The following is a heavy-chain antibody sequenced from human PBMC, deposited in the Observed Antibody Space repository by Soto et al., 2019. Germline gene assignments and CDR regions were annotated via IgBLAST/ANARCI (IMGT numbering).Heavy chain of an antibody. CDR1: GFTFSSYG. CDR2: IWYDGSNK. CDR3: ARDYLTGFGEYYYYGMDV. D-gene: IGHD3-10*01. Sequence: GGSLRLSCAASGFTFSSYGMHWVRQAPGKGLEWVAVIWYDGSNKYYADSVKGRFTISRDNSKNTLYLQMNSLRAEDTAVYYCARDYLTGFGEYYYYGMDVWGQGTTVTVSS. J-gene: IGHJ6*02. V-gene: IGHV3-33*01.